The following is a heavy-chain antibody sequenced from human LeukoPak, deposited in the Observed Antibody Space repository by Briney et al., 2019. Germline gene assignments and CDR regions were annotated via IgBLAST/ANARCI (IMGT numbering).Heavy chain of an antibody. Sequence: PGGSLRLSCAASGFTFSSYSMNWVRQAPGKGLEWVSSISSSSSYIYYADSVKGRFTVSRDNAKNSLYLQMNSLRAEDTAVYYCASSIVGATTVPFHYWGQGTLVTVSS. CDR2: ISSSSSYI. J-gene: IGHJ4*02. D-gene: IGHD1-26*01. V-gene: IGHV3-21*01. CDR1: GFTFSSYS. CDR3: ASSIVGATTVPFHY.